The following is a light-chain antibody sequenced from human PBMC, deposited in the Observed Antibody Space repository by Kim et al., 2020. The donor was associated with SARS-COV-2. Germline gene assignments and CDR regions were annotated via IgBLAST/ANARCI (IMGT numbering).Light chain of an antibody. CDR2: GAS. CDR1: QGIGHD. V-gene: IGKV1-6*01. CDR3: LQDYNFLT. J-gene: IGKJ4*01. Sequence: AIQMTQSPSSLSASLGDSVTITCRASQGIGHDLAWYQQKPGKVPKLLIYGASSLQRGVPSRFSGSGSGTDFTLTISSLQPEDSATYYWLQDYNFLTFGGGTKVDIK.